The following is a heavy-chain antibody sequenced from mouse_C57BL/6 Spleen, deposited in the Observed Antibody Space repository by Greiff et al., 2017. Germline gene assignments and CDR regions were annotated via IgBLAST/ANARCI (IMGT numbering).Heavy chain of an antibody. CDR2: ISYDGSN. J-gene: IGHJ2*01. CDR1: GYSITGGYY. CDR3: ARDGTGTGYFDY. V-gene: IGHV3-6*01. D-gene: IGHD4-1*01. Sequence: EVQLQESGPGLVKPSQSLSLTCSVTGYSITGGYYWNWIRQFPGNKLEWMGYISYDGSNNYNPSLKNRISITRDTSKKQFFLKLNSVTTEDTATYYCARDGTGTGYFDYWGQGTTLTVSS.